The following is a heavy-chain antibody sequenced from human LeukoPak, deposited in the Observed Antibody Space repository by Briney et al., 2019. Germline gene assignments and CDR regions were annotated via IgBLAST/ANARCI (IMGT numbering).Heavy chain of an antibody. J-gene: IGHJ4*02. CDR3: ARDQEGFDY. V-gene: IGHV1-46*01. CDR2: IYPRDGST. CDR1: GYTFTSNY. Sequence: GASVKVSCKASGYTFTSNYIHWVRQAPGQGLEWMGMIYPRDGSTSYAQKFQGRVTVTRDTSTSTVHMELSGLRSEDTAVNYCARDQEGFDYWGQGTLVTVSS.